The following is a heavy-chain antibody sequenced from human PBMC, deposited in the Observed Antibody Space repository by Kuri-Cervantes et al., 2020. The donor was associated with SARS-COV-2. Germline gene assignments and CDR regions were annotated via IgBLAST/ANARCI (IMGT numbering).Heavy chain of an antibody. CDR2: IYHSVST. Sequence: SLTLSLPCAVYGGSFRGSYWRGLRQPPEKGLEWIGYIYHSVSTYYNPSLKSLVTISVDRSKNQFSLKLSSVTAADTAVYYCVRLTSVDWVITIADWYFDLWGRGTLVTVSS. CDR1: GGSFRGSY. V-gene: IGHV4-34*01. D-gene: IGHD3-22*01. J-gene: IGHJ2*01. CDR3: VRLTSVDWVITIADWYFDL.